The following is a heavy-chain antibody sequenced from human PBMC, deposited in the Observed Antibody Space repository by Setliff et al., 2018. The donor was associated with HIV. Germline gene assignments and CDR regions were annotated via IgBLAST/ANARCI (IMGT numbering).Heavy chain of an antibody. CDR1: GDSISSDTFY. J-gene: IGHJ3*01. CDR2: IYTSGTSTSGST. D-gene: IGHD3-22*01. Sequence: PSETLSLTCTVSGDSISSDTFYWSWVRQPAGRGLEWIGRIYTSGTSTSGSTKYNPSLKSRVIMSVDMSNHQVSLRLSSVTAADTAVYYCARAGDYYDSGGYLTRGPAALDLWGQGTLVTVSS. V-gene: IGHV4-61*02. CDR3: ARAGDYYDSGGYLTRGPAALDL.